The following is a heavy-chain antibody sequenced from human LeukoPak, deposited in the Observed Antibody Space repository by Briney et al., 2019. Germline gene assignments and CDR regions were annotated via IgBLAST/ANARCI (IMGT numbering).Heavy chain of an antibody. CDR2: IYYSGST. CDR3: ARQIPRVYYGSGSPWTFDI. V-gene: IGHV4-59*08. D-gene: IGHD3-10*01. J-gene: IGHJ3*02. CDR1: GESTSGFY. Sequence: PSETLSLTCTVSGESTSGFYWNWIRQPPGKGLEWIGYIYYSGSTNYNPSLKSRVTISIDTSKNQFSLRLSSVTAADTAVYYRARQIPRVYYGSGSPWTFDIWGQGTMVTVSS.